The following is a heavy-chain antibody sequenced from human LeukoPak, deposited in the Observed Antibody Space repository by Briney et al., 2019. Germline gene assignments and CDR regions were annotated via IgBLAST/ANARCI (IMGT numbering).Heavy chain of an antibody. J-gene: IGHJ4*02. V-gene: IGHV3-48*04. CDR1: GFTFSSFS. CDR3: ARVIGSYGDSAY. CDR2: IASSSSSM. Sequence: PGGSLRLSCAASGFTFSSFSMNWVRQAPGKGLEWISYIASSSSSMCYADSVKGRFTISRDNAKNSLYLQMNSLTAEDTAVYYCARVIGSYGDSAYWGQGTLVTVSS. D-gene: IGHD4-17*01.